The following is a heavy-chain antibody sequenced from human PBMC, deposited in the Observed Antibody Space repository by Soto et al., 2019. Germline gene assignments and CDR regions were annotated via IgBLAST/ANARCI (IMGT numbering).Heavy chain of an antibody. CDR2: ISGDGVTT. Sequence: EVQLVESGGDLVQRGGSLRLSCAASGFPFSSYWMHWVRHTPGKGLDWVARISGDGVTTYYAASVTGRFTVSRDNAKNTLSLQISCLRAVVTAVYYFATEYYGLFTGYYTDFWGQGTLASVSS. CDR1: GFPFSSYW. J-gene: IGHJ4*02. CDR3: ATEYYGLFTGYYTDF. V-gene: IGHV3-74*01. D-gene: IGHD3-9*01.